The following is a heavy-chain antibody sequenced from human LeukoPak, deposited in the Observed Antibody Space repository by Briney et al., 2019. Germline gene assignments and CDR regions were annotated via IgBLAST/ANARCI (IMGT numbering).Heavy chain of an antibody. D-gene: IGHD1-26*01. V-gene: IGHV3-7*01. CDR1: GFSVSSSY. Sequence: GGSLRLSCAASGFSVSSSYMSWVRQAPGKGLEWVANIKQDGSDKNYVDSTKGRFTISRDNAKNSVSLLMNSLRVEDTAVYYCARGRWELSLWGQGTLVTVSS. J-gene: IGHJ4*02. CDR2: IKQDGSDK. CDR3: ARGRWELSL.